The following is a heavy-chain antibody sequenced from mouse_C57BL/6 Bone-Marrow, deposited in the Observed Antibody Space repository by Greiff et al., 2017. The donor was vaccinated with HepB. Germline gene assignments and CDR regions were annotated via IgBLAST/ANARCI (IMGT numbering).Heavy chain of an antibody. Sequence: VQLKESGGGLVKPGGSLKLSCAASGFTFSSYAMSWVRQTPEKRLEWVATISDGGSYTYYPDNVKGRFTISRYTAKNNLYLQMSHLQSEDTAMYYCASPSYYREAWFAYWGQGTLVTVSA. CDR3: ASPSYYREAWFAY. V-gene: IGHV5-4*01. J-gene: IGHJ3*01. D-gene: IGHD2-14*01. CDR2: ISDGGSYT. CDR1: GFTFSSYA.